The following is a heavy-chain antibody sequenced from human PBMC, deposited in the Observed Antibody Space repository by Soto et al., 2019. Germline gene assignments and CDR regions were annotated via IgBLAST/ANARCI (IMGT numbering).Heavy chain of an antibody. J-gene: IGHJ4*02. CDR1: GGSISSSSYY. V-gene: IGHV4-39*01. CDR3: ARQTNGVSFDY. Sequence: QLQLQESGPGLVKPSETLSLTGIISGGSISSSSYYWGWVRQPPGKGLEWIGSLYYSGNTYYNPSLKSRVTMSVDTSRNQFSLEMSSVTAADTAVYYSARQTNGVSFDYWGQGTLVTVSS. D-gene: IGHD2-8*01. CDR2: LYYSGNT.